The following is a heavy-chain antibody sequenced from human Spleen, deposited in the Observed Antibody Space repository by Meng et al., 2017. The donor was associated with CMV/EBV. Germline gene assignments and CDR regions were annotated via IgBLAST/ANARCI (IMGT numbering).Heavy chain of an antibody. CDR3: ARGYCSGGTCFPHFDY. CDR1: GYTFTGYY. CDR2: INPNSGGS. D-gene: IGHD2-15*01. V-gene: IGHV1-2*02. Sequence: ASVKVSCKASGYTFTGYYMHWVRQAPGQGLEWMGWINPNSGGSNYAQKFQGRVAMTRDTSISTGYMELSRLRSDDTAVYYCARGYCSGGTCFPHFDYWGQGTLVTVSS. J-gene: IGHJ4*02.